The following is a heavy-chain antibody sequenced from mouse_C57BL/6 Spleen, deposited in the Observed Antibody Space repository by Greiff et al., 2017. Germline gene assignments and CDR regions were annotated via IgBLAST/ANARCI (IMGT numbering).Heavy chain of an antibody. V-gene: IGHV1-9*01. CDR2: ILPGSGST. J-gene: IGHJ3*01. D-gene: IGHD1-1*01. CDR3: ASGGITTVPRFAC. Sequence: VQRVESGAELMKPGASVKLSCKATGYTFTGYWLEWVKQRPGHGLAWIGEILPGSGSTNYNEKFKGKATFTADTSSNTAYMQSSSLTTEDSAIYCCASGGITTVPRFACWGQGTLVTVSA. CDR1: GYTFTGYW.